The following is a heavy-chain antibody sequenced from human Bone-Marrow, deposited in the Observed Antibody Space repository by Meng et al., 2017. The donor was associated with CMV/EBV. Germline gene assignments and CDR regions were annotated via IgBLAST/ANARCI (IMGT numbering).Heavy chain of an antibody. V-gene: IGHV3-30-3*01. Sequence: GESLKISCAASGFSFSSFAMHWVRQAPGKGLEWVAVISYDGNNKYYADSVKGRFTISRDNAKNSLYLQMNSLRVEDTAVYYCARGPRWLDPWGQGTLVTVSS. CDR2: ISYDGNNK. J-gene: IGHJ5*02. CDR3: ARGPRWLDP. CDR1: GFSFSSFA.